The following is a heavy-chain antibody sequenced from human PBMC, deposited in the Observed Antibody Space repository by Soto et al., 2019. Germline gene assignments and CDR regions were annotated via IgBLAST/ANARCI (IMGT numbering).Heavy chain of an antibody. CDR1: GFSVSSNY. CDR2: IYINGST. CDR3: SGDPSGYDEGDWYHGVDV. J-gene: IGHJ6*02. D-gene: IGHD5-12*01. Sequence: PEGSLRLSCAASGFSVSSNYMSWVRQAPGEGLEWVAIIYINGSTDYADSEQGRFSVSRDIYKNMLFLQMNNLRAEVTSVYFCSGDPSGYDEGDWYHGVDVWGQGSTVTVAS. V-gene: IGHV3-53*01.